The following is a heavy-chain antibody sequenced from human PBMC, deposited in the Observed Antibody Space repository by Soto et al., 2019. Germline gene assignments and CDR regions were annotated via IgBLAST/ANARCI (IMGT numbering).Heavy chain of an antibody. V-gene: IGHV3-48*03. D-gene: IGHD3-3*01. CDR1: GFTFNSYE. CDR2: VSGSGRTV. J-gene: IGHJ6*02. CDR3: ASHKKLESEWLLCMDV. Sequence: QPGGSLRLSCIGSGFTFNSYEMHWVRQAPGKGLEWLSYVSGSGRTVFYADSVRGRFTISRDNAKDSVYLQMSSLRAEDTAVYYCASHKKLESEWLLCMDVWGQGTMVTVSS.